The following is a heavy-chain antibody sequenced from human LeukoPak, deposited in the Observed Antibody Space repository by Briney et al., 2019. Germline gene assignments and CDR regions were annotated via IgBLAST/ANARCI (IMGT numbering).Heavy chain of an antibody. V-gene: IGHV3-23*01. CDR1: GLTFNKYG. Sequence: GGSLRLSCEASGLTFNKYGVSWVRQAPGKGLEWVSNISGSGGGTHYASSVKDRAAISRDNSKNTVYLRINGLRAEDTAVYFCVKWDENYYSMDVWGRGTTVTVSS. CDR3: VKWDENYYSMDV. D-gene: IGHD1-26*01. J-gene: IGHJ6*03. CDR2: ISGSGGGT.